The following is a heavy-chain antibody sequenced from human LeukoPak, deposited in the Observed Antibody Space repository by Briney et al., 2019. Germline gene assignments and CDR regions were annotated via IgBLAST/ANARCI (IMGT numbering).Heavy chain of an antibody. CDR3: ARDRGSTGYDLYDY. J-gene: IGHJ4*02. Sequence: GGSLRLSCAASGFTFYNYAMSWVRQAPGTGLEWVSTISDSGSSTYYADSVRGRFTISRDNSKNTLYLQMNSLRAEDTAVYYCARDRGSTGYDLYDYWGQGTLVTVSS. CDR1: GFTFYNYA. D-gene: IGHD5-12*01. V-gene: IGHV3-23*01. CDR2: ISDSGSST.